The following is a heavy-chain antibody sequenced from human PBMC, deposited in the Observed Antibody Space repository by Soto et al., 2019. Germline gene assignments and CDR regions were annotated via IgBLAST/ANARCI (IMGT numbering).Heavy chain of an antibody. CDR1: GFTFSSYD. J-gene: IGHJ6*02. Sequence: EVQLVESGGGLVQPGGSLRLSCAASGFTFSSYDMHWVRQATGKGLEWVSAIGTAGDTYYPGSVKGRFTISRENAKNSVNLQMNSLRAGDPAVYYCARKKPRGVTEHGMDVWGQGTTVTV. CDR3: ARKKPRGVTEHGMDV. V-gene: IGHV3-13*01. CDR2: IGTAGDT. D-gene: IGHD3-10*01.